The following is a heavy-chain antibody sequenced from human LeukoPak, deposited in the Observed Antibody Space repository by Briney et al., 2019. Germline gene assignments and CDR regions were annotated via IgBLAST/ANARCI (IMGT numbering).Heavy chain of an antibody. V-gene: IGHV1-2*02. CDR2: ISPNSGGT. CDR3: ARDPGLKGSYWDFDL. CDR1: GYTFTVYY. J-gene: IGHJ2*01. Sequence: ASVTVSFKASGYTFTVYYMHWVRQAPGQGLEWMGWISPNSGGTNYAQKFQGRVTMTRDTSISTAYMELSSLRSDDTAVYYCARDPGLKGSYWDFDLWGRGTLVTVSS. D-gene: IGHD1-26*01.